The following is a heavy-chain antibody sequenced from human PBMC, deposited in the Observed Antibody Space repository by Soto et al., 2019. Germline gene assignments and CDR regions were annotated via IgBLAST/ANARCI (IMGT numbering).Heavy chain of an antibody. CDR1: GFSLSTSGVG. CDR3: AHRPLHSLDFDWLSSWFDP. J-gene: IGHJ5*02. CDR2: IYWDDDK. Sequence: QITLKESGPTLVKPTQTLTLTCTFSGFSLSTSGVGVGWIRQPPGKALEWLALIYWDDDKRYSPSLKSRLTITKDTSKNQVVLTMTNMDPVDTATYYCAHRPLHSLDFDWLSSWFDPWGQGTLVTVSS. V-gene: IGHV2-5*02. D-gene: IGHD3-9*01.